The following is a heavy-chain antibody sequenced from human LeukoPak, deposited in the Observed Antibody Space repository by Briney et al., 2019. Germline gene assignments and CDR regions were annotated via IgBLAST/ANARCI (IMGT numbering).Heavy chain of an antibody. D-gene: IGHD2-8*02. CDR3: ARDAPLLAADY. J-gene: IGHJ4*02. CDR1: GFTFSSYA. CDR2: ISYDGSNK. Sequence: PGGSLRLSCAASGFTFSSYAMHWVRQAPGKGLEWVAVISYDGSNKYYADSVKGRFTISRDNAKNTVVLQMNSLRAEDTAVYYCARDAPLLAADYWGQGTLVTVSS. V-gene: IGHV3-30-3*01.